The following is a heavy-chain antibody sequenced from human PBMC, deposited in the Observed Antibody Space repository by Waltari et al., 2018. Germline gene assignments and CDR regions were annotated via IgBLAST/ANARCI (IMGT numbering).Heavy chain of an antibody. CDR3: ARGSGGAMDV. Sequence: QVQLQQWGAGLLKPSETLSLTCAVYGGSFSGYYWSWIRQPPGKGLEWIGEINHSGSTNYNPSLKSRVTISVDTSKNQFSLKLSSVTAADTAVYYCARGSGGAMDVWGKGTTVTVSS. J-gene: IGHJ6*03. D-gene: IGHD3-16*01. CDR2: INHSGST. V-gene: IGHV4-34*01. CDR1: GGSFSGYY.